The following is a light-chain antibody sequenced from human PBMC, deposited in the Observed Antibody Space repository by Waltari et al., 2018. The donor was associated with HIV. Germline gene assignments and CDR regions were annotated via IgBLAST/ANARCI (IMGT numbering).Light chain of an antibody. Sequence: QSVLTQPPSVSAAPGQKFTISCSGSSSNIGNNYVTWYQQLPGTAPKLLIYDSNKRPSGIPDRFSGSKSGTSGTLAITGLQTGDEADYYCGTWDSSLSAWVFGGGTKLTVL. CDR2: DSN. CDR1: SSNIGNNY. J-gene: IGLJ3*02. V-gene: IGLV1-51*01. CDR3: GTWDSSLSAWV.